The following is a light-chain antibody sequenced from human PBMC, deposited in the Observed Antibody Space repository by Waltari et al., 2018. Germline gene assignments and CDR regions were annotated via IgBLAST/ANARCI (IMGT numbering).Light chain of an antibody. Sequence: EIVMTPSQATLSVSPGERAILSCRASQSVNSNLAWYQQKPGQAPRLLIYGASTGATGIPAGFSGSGSGTEFTLTISSLQPEDFAVYYCQQYNNWPFTFGGGTKVEIK. CDR3: QQYNNWPFT. J-gene: IGKJ4*01. V-gene: IGKV3-15*01. CDR1: QSVNSN. CDR2: GAS.